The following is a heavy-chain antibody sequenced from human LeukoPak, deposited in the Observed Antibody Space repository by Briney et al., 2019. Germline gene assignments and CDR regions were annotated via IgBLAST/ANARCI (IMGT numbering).Heavy chain of an antibody. Sequence: GRSLRLSCAASGFPLDDYAMHCVPQAPGKALEWVSGIIWNSGSIGYADSVKGRFTISRDNAKNSLYLQMNSLRAEDTALYYCAKKGMGYWGQGTLVTVSS. CDR2: IIWNSGSI. CDR3: AKKGMGY. CDR1: GFPLDDYA. J-gene: IGHJ4*02. V-gene: IGHV3-9*01.